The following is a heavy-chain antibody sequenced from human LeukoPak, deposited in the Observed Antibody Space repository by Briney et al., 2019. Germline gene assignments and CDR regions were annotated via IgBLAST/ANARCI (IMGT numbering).Heavy chain of an antibody. Sequence: GGSLKLSCTASGYTFTYYRKRWRHQAPGKGLEWVPNIKEDGSEEYYVDSVKGRFTISRDNAKNSLYMQMNNLRAEATSVYYCARLVYSSGWDWGQGTLVTVSS. CDR2: IKEDGSEE. V-gene: IGHV3-7*04. CDR3: ARLVYSSGWD. D-gene: IGHD6-19*01. CDR1: GYTFTYYR. J-gene: IGHJ4*02.